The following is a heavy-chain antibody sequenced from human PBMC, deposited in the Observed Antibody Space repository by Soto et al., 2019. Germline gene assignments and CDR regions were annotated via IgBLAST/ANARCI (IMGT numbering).Heavy chain of an antibody. CDR2: ISSSSSTI. D-gene: IGHD2-2*01. J-gene: IGHJ4*02. V-gene: IGHV3-48*02. Sequence: VQLVESGGGLVQPGGSLRLSCAASGFTFSSYSMNWVRQAPGKGLEWVSYISSSSSTIYYADSVKGRFTISRDNAKNSLYLQMNSLRDEDTAVYYCARDEEYCSSTSCYGYYFDYWGQGTLVTVSS. CDR3: ARDEEYCSSTSCYGYYFDY. CDR1: GFTFSSYS.